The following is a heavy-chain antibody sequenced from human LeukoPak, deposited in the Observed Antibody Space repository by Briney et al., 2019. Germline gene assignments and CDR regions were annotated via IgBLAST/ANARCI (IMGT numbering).Heavy chain of an antibody. CDR1: GGSISSYY. Sequence: SETLSLTCTVSGGSISSYYWSWIRQPPGKGLEWIGYIYYSGSTNYNPSLKSRVTISVDTSKNQFSLKLSSVTAADTAVYYCARLTSYGDYYYFDYWGQGTLVTVSS. D-gene: IGHD4-17*01. V-gene: IGHV4-59*08. CDR2: IYYSGST. J-gene: IGHJ4*02. CDR3: ARLTSYGDYYYFDY.